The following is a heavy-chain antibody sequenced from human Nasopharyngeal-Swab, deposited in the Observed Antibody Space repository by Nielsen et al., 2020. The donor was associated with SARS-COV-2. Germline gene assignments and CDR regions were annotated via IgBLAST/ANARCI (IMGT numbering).Heavy chain of an antibody. CDR1: GDSISSGDYY. Sequence: SETLSLTCSVSGDSISSGDYYWSWIRQPPGKGREGIGYIHYTGSTYSNPSLKIRPTISVDMSKNQFSLKLTSVTAADTAVYYCARVDYYRIDYWGQGTLVTVSS. CDR2: IHYTGST. V-gene: IGHV4-30-4*01. D-gene: IGHD1-14*01. J-gene: IGHJ4*02. CDR3: ARVDYYRIDY.